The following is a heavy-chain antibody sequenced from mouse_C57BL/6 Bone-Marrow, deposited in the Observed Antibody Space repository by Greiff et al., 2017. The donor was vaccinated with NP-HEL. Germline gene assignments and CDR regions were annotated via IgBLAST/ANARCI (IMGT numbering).Heavy chain of an antibody. CDR3: ARVGTYYDYPYFDY. CDR2: ISYDGSN. D-gene: IGHD2-4*01. V-gene: IGHV3-6*01. J-gene: IGHJ2*01. CDR1: GYSITSGYY. Sequence: ESGPGLVKPSQSLSLTCSVTGYSITSGYYWNRIRQFPGNKLEWMGYISYDGSNNYNPSLKNRISITRDTSKNQFFLKLNSVTTEDTATYYCARVGTYYDYPYFDYWGQGTTLTVSS.